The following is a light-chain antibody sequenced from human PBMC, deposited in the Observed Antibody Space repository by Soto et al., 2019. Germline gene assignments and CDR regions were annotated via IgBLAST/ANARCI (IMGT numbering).Light chain of an antibody. CDR2: EVN. CDR1: SSDVGAYKY. Sequence: QSALTQPASVSGSPGQSITISCTGTSSDVGAYKYVSWYQHHPGKAPKLMIYEVNNRPSGVSNRFSGSKSGNTASLTISGLQAEDEADYYCSSSTSSTTLVVFGGGTKLTVL. CDR3: SSSTSSTTLVV. V-gene: IGLV2-14*01. J-gene: IGLJ2*01.